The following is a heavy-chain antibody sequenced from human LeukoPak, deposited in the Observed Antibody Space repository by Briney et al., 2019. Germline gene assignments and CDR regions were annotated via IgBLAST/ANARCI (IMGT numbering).Heavy chain of an antibody. D-gene: IGHD3-10*01. CDR3: AREGLLLWFGDSSRYYYGMDV. V-gene: IGHV4-59*12. CDR1: GGSISSYY. J-gene: IGHJ6*02. Sequence: SETLSLTCTVSGGSISSYYWSWIRQPPGKGLEWIGYIYYSGSTNYNPSLKSRVTMSVDTSKSQLSLKLSSVTAADTAVYYCAREGLLLWFGDSSRYYYGMDVWGQGKMVTVSS. CDR2: IYYSGST.